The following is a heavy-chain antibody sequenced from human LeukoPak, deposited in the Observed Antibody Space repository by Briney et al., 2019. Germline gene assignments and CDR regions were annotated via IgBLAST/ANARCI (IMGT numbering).Heavy chain of an antibody. CDR2: ISTDASRS. Sequence: GGSLRLSRAASGFTFSNYWMYWVRQAPGKGLVWVSRISTDASRSSYADSVKGRFTISRDNAKNTLYLQMNSLRAEDTAVYYCVSGGDSGYWGQRTLVTVSS. J-gene: IGHJ4*02. D-gene: IGHD2-21*02. CDR3: VSGGDSGY. V-gene: IGHV3-74*01. CDR1: GFTFSNYW.